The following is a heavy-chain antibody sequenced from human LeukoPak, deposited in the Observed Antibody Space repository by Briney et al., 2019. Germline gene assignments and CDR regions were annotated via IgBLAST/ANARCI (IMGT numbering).Heavy chain of an antibody. Sequence: ASVKVSCKASGYTFTGYDMHWVRQAPGQGLEWMGRINPNSGGTNYAQKFQGRVTMTRDTSISTAYMELSRLRSDDTAVYYCARLGPYCSSTSCYVYYYYGMDVWGQGTTVTVSS. CDR3: ARLGPYCSSTSCYVYYYYGMDV. CDR2: INPNSGGT. D-gene: IGHD2-2*01. J-gene: IGHJ6*02. V-gene: IGHV1-2*06. CDR1: GYTFTGYD.